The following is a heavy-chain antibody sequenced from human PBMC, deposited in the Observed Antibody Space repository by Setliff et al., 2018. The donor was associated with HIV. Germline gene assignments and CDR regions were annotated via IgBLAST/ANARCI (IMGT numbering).Heavy chain of an antibody. CDR1: GGSFSGHY. CDR2: INHSGST. Sequence: SETLSLTCAVYGGSFSGHYWNWFRQPPGKGLEWIGEINHSGSTNYKSSLKSRVTISADTSKRQFSLKLSSVTAADTAVYYCTRRDVTTGMDSWGPGILVTVSS. J-gene: IGHJ4*02. D-gene: IGHD4-17*01. CDR3: TRRDVTTGMDS. V-gene: IGHV4-34*01.